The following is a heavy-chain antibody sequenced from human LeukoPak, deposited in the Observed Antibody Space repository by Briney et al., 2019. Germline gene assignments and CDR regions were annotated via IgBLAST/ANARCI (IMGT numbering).Heavy chain of an antibody. CDR2: IYYSGSS. D-gene: IGHD5-18*01. V-gene: IGHV4-59*08. CDR3: ASQGGYSYGLFDY. Sequence: SETLSLTCTVSGGSISSYYWSWIRQPPGKGLEWIGYIYYSGSSNYNPSLNTRVTITVDTSKNQFSLKLSSVAAADTAVYYCASQGGYSYGLFDYWGQGTLVTVSS. J-gene: IGHJ4*02. CDR1: GGSISSYY.